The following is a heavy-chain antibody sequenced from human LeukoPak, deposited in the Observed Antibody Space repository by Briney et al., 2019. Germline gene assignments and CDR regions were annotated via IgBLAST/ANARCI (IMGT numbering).Heavy chain of an antibody. CDR1: GYTFTSYA. V-gene: IGHV7-4-1*02. CDR2: INTNTGNP. D-gene: IGHD3-3*01. Sequence: GASVKVSCKASGYTFTSYAMNWVRQAPGQGLEWMGWINTNTGNPTYAQGFTGRFVFSLDTSVGTAYLQISSLKAEDTAVYYCARSVTSDFWSGYSGGNWFDPWGQGTLVTVSS. CDR3: ARSVTSDFWSGYSGGNWFDP. J-gene: IGHJ5*02.